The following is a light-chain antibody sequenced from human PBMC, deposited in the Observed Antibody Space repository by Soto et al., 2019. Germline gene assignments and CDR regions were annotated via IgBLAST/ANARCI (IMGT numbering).Light chain of an antibody. V-gene: IGLV2-14*01. J-gene: IGLJ2*01. CDR3: SSYTRSSNLVV. Sequence: QSALTQPASVSASPGQSITISCTGTSSDVGGYNYVSWYQQHPGKAPKLIIYEVNNRPSGVSNRFSGSKSGNTASLTISGLQAEDEADYYCSSYTRSSNLVVFGGGTQLTVL. CDR2: EVN. CDR1: SSDVGGYNY.